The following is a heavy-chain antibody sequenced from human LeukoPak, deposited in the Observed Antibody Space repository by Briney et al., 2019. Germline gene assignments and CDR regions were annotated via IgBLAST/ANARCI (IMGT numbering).Heavy chain of an antibody. CDR3: ARDRSPGSWHYNWFDP. V-gene: IGHV4-31*03. J-gene: IGHJ5*02. Sequence: SETLSLTCTVSGGSINNGGYYWSWIRQHPGKGLEWIGYIYYSGSSYYNPSLRSRVTISVDTSKNHFSLKLSSVTAADTAVYYCARDRSPGSWHYNWFDPWGQGTLVTVSS. CDR2: IYYSGSS. CDR1: GGSINNGGYY. D-gene: IGHD6-13*01.